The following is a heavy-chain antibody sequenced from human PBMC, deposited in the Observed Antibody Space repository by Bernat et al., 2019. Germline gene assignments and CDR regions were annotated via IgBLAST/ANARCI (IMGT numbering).Heavy chain of an antibody. Sequence: QVQLVQSGGGVVQPGRSLRLSCAASGFTFSNYAMHWVRQAPGKGLEWVAVISSDGTTKYYADSVKGRFTISRDNSKNTLYLHLNSLGPEDTSVYYCARPRADDSTGSLGNLWGQGTLVTVSS. CDR2: ISSDGTTK. V-gene: IGHV3-30-3*01. CDR3: ARPRADDSTGSLGNL. CDR1: GFTFSNYA. D-gene: IGHD3-22*01. J-gene: IGHJ5*02.